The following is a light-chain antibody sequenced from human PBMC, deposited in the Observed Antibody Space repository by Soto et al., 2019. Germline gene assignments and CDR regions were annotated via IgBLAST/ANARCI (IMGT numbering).Light chain of an antibody. J-gene: IGKJ2*01. CDR1: EDVSRW. CDR2: GAT. Sequence: DLPMTQSPSYVYASVGDTVTFTCRASEDVSRWLGWYQQKPGRAPSLLIFGATSLQDGVPSRFSATESGTHFTLTINGVQPDDFATYFCQQANVFPRSFGQGTKLDFK. CDR3: QQANVFPRS. V-gene: IGKV1D-12*01.